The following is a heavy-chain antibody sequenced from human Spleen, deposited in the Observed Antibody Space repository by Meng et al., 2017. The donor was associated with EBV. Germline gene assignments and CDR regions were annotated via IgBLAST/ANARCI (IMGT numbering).Heavy chain of an antibody. J-gene: IGHJ4*02. CDR3: ARIYSGNQPIDDY. Sequence: VRRGQSGCECQKLGASVTVFCNISGYPFPSCGIRWGRQAPGQGLELWGWITPGSGNANSSQTVQGRVTITPDSSASTNNMDLRSLTSEDTAVYDCARIYSGNQPIDDYWGQGTLVTVSS. CDR2: ITPGSGNA. D-gene: IGHD1-26*01. V-gene: IGHV1-18*01. CDR1: GYPFPSCG.